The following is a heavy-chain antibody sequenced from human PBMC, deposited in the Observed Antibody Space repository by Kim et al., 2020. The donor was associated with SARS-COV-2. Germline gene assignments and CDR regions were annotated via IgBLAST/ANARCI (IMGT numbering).Heavy chain of an antibody. V-gene: IGHV1-46*01. J-gene: IGHJ6*02. CDR3: ARDQRDSSSWNYYYYGMDV. CDR2: INPSGGST. Sequence: ASVKVSCKASGYTFTSYYMHWVRQAPGQGLEWMGIINPSGGSTSYAQKFQGRVTMTRDTSTSTVYMELSSLRSEDTAVYYCARDQRDSSSWNYYYYGMDVWGQGTTVTVSS. D-gene: IGHD6-13*01. CDR1: GYTFTSYY.